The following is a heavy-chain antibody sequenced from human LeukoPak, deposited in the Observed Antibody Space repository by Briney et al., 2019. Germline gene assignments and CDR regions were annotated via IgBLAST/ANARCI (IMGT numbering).Heavy chain of an antibody. CDR1: GGTFSSYA. D-gene: IGHD3-22*01. CDR3: ARHNGGYYDSSGYLAS. V-gene: IGHV1-69*04. CDR2: IIPILGIA. J-gene: IGHJ4*02. Sequence: GASVKVSCKASGGTFSSYAITWVRQAPGQGLEWVGRIIPILGIANYAQKFQGRVTITADKSTSTAYMELSSLRSEDTAVYYCARHNGGYYDSSGYLASWGQGTLVTVSS.